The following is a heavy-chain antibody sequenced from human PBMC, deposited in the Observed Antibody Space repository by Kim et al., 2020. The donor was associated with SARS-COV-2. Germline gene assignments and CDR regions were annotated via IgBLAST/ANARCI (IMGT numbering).Heavy chain of an antibody. J-gene: IGHJ4*02. CDR3: ARGGCSRPSCLDS. Sequence: YANTVKGQFTISRDEDKNTLDLQMNGLRAEDTATYFCARGGCSRPSCLDSWGQGTPVTVSS. D-gene: IGHD2-2*01. V-gene: IGHV3-74*01.